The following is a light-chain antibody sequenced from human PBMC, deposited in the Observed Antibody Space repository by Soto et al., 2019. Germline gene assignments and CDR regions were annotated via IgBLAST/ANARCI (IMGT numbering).Light chain of an antibody. Sequence: EIVLTQSPATLSLSPGERTTLSCRASQSVSSYLAWYQQKPGQAPRLIIHDASNRATGIPARFSGSGSGTDFTLTISSLEPEDFAVYYCQQRGKWPITFGQGTRLEI. J-gene: IGKJ5*01. CDR2: DAS. CDR3: QQRGKWPIT. V-gene: IGKV3-11*01. CDR1: QSVSSY.